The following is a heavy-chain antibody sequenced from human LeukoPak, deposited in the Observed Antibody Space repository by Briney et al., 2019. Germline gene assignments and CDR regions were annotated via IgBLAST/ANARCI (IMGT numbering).Heavy chain of an antibody. CDR2: ISRSGGSI. D-gene: IGHD6-19*01. V-gene: IGHV3-21*01. CDR3: ARTTLELAVAGKKDAFDI. Sequence: GRSLRLSCAASGFTFDDYAMHWVRQAPGKGLEWVSSISRSGGSIYYADSVKGRFTVSRDNAKNSLYLQMNSLRAEDTAVYYCARTTLELAVAGKKDAFDIWGQGTMVTVSS. J-gene: IGHJ3*02. CDR1: GFTFDDYA.